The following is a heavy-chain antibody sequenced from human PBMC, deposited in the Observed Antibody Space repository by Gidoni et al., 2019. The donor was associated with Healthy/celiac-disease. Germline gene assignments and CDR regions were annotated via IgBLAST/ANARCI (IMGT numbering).Heavy chain of an antibody. Sequence: EVQLVESGGGLVKPGGSLRLSCAASGFTFSSYSMNWVRQAPGKGLEWVSSISSSSSYIYYADSVKGRFTISRDNAKNSLYLQMNSLRAEDTAVYYCARDRPYDFWSGYHFRGLWGQGTMVTVSS. CDR3: ARDRPYDFWSGYHFRGL. V-gene: IGHV3-21*01. CDR2: ISSSSSYI. D-gene: IGHD3-3*01. J-gene: IGHJ3*01. CDR1: GFTFSSYS.